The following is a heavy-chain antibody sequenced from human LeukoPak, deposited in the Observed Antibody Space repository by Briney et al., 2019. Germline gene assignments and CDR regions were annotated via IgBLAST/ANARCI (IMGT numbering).Heavy chain of an antibody. J-gene: IGHJ4*02. Sequence: PSETLSLTCAVYGGSFSGYYWSWIRQPPGKGLEWIGEINHSGSTNYNPSLKSRVTLSVDTSENQFSLKLSSVTAADTAVYYCARVNYYDSSGVDYWGQGTLVTVSS. CDR1: GGSFSGYY. CDR2: INHSGST. D-gene: IGHD3-22*01. V-gene: IGHV4-34*01. CDR3: ARVNYYDSSGVDY.